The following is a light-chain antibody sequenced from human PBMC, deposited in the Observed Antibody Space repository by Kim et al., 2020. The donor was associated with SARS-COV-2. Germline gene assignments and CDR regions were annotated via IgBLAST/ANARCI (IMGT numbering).Light chain of an antibody. CDR1: SVNIGNNA. J-gene: IGLJ2*01. V-gene: IGLV1-36*01. CDR2: YED. CDR3: GTWDDSLTGPV. Sequence: RQKVTISWSGDSVNIGNNAVDWYQQFPGKAPRLLFSYEDQLSSGVSDRFSASKSVTSASLAISGLQSEDEADYYCGTWDDSLTGPVFGGGTQLTVL.